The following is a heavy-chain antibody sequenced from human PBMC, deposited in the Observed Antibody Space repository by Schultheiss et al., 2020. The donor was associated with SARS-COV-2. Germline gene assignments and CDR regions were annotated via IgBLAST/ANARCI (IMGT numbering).Heavy chain of an antibody. Sequence: GGSLRLSCAASGFTVSSNYMSWVRQAPGKGLEWVAAISGSGGSTYYADSVKGRFTISRDNSKNTLHLQMNSLRAEDTAVYYCARGLLGRDDYWGQGTLVTVSS. V-gene: IGHV3-53*01. D-gene: IGHD7-27*01. CDR2: ISGSGGST. CDR3: ARGLLGRDDY. CDR1: GFTVSSNY. J-gene: IGHJ4*02.